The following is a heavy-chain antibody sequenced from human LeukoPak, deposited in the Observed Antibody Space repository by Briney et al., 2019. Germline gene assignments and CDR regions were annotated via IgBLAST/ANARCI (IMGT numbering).Heavy chain of an antibody. CDR2: ISAYNGNT. Sequence: ASVKVSCKASGYTFTSYGISWVRQAPGQGLEWMGWISAYNGNTNYAQKLQGRVTMTTDTSTNTAYMELRSLRSDDTAVYYCARALRFISLAERFDIWGQGTMVTVSS. V-gene: IGHV1-18*01. CDR3: ARALRFISLAERFDI. D-gene: IGHD2-21*01. J-gene: IGHJ3*02. CDR1: GYTFTSYG.